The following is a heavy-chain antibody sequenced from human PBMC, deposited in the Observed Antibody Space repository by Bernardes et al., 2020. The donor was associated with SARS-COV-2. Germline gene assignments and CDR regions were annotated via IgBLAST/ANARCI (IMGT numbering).Heavy chain of an antibody. J-gene: IGHJ4*02. V-gene: IGHV3-23*01. CDR1: GFTFSSYA. D-gene: IGHD3-10*01. CDR3: AKDRFSGIVRPYYFDY. Sequence: GGSLRLSCAASGFTFSSYAMSWVRQAPGKGLEWVSAISGSGGSTYYADSVKGRFTISRDNSKNTLYLQMNSLRAEDTAVYYCAKDRFSGIVRPYYFDYGGQGTLVTVSS. CDR2: ISGSGGST.